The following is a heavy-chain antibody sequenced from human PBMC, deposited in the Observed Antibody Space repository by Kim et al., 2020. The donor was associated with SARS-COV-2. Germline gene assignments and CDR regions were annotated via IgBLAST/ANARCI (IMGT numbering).Heavy chain of an antibody. J-gene: IGHJ6*02. D-gene: IGHD3-10*01. CDR2: IWYDGSNK. CDR3: AREGINYGSGSYYEDYYYYGMDV. CDR1: GFTFSSYG. Sequence: GGSLRLSCAASGFTFSSYGMHWVRQAPGKGLEWVAVIWYDGSNKYYADSVKGRFTISRDNSKNTLYLQMNSLRAEDTAVYYCAREGINYGSGSYYEDYYYYGMDVWGQGTTVTVSS. V-gene: IGHV3-33*01.